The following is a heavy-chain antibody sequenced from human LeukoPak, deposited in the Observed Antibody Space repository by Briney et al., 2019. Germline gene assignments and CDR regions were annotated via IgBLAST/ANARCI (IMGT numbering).Heavy chain of an antibody. J-gene: IGHJ4*02. CDR3: ARDLGSPSDH. CDR1: GGSFSGYY. D-gene: IGHD3-16*01. V-gene: IGHV4-34*01. Sequence: PSETLSLTCAVYGGSFSGYYWSWIRQPPGKGLEWIGEINHSGSSNYNPSLKSRVTISVDTSKNQFSLKLSSVTAADTAVYYCARDLGSPSDHWGQGTLVTVSS. CDR2: INHSGSS.